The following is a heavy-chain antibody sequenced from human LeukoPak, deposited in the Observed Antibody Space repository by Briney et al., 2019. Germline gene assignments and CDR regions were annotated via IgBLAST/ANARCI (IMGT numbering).Heavy chain of an antibody. D-gene: IGHD2-2*01. J-gene: IGHJ5*02. CDR1: GFTFSSYW. V-gene: IGHV3-74*01. Sequence: GGSLRLSCAASGFTFSSYWMHWVRQAPGKGLVWVSRINSDGSTTTYADSVKGRFTISRDNAKNTLYLQMNSLRAEDTAVYYCASQNIVVVPAATRFDPWGQGTLVTVSS. CDR3: ASQNIVVVPAATRFDP. CDR2: INSDGSTT.